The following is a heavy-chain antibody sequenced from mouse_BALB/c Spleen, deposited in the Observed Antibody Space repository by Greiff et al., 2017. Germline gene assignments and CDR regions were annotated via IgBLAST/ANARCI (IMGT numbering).Heavy chain of an antibody. CDR2: IWAGGST. CDR3: ARGSAYYRYDKYFDV. D-gene: IGHD2-14*01. CDR1: GFSLTSYG. V-gene: IGHV2-9*02. J-gene: IGHJ1*01. Sequence: QVTLKVSGPGLVAPSQSLSITCTVSGFSLTSYGVHWVRQPPGKGLEWLGVIWAGGSTNYNSALMSRLSISKDNSKSQVFLKMNSLQTDDTAMYYCARGSAYYRYDKYFDVWGAGTTVTVSS.